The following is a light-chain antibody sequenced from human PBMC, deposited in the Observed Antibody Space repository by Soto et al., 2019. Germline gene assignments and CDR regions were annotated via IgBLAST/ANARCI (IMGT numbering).Light chain of an antibody. Sequence: DTVLTQSPFSLPVTPGEPASISCRSSQSLLHSNGYKYLDWYLQKPVQSPQLLIYMSSTRASGVSDRVSGSGSGTDFTLKISRVEAEDVGVYYCMQALRTPYTFGQGTRLEIK. V-gene: IGKV2-28*01. CDR1: QSLLHSNGYKY. J-gene: IGKJ5*01. CDR2: MSS. CDR3: MQALRTPYT.